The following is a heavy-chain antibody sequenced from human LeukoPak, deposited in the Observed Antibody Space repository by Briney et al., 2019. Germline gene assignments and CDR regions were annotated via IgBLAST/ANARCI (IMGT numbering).Heavy chain of an antibody. V-gene: IGHV3-7*01. CDR1: GFTVSSNY. CDR2: IKQDGSEK. J-gene: IGHJ4*02. Sequence: GGSLRLSCAASGFTVSSNYMSWVRQAPGKGLEWVANIKQDGSEKYYVDSVKGRFTISRDNAKNSLYLQMNSLRAEDTAVYYCARDKGVGYFDRSIIFDYWGQGTLVTVSS. D-gene: IGHD3-9*01. CDR3: ARDKGVGYFDRSIIFDY.